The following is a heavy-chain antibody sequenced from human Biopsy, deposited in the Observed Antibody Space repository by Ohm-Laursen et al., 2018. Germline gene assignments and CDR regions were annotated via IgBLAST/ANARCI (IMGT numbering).Heavy chain of an antibody. J-gene: IGHJ5*02. CDR1: GYTFTGYH. CDR3: TRGGYYYDSLAYYYWFDP. Sequence: ASVKVSCKASGYTFTGYHVHWVRQAPGQGLEWMGWINAKTGDTNYAQKFQGRVTMTRDTSISTAYVDLSSLESDDTAVYYCTRGGYYYDSLAYYYWFDPWGQGTLVTVSS. D-gene: IGHD3-22*01. V-gene: IGHV1-2*02. CDR2: INAKTGDT.